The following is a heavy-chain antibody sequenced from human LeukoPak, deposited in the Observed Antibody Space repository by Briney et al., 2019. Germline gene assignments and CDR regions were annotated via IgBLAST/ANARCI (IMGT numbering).Heavy chain of an antibody. CDR2: ISYDGSNK. D-gene: IGHD6-13*01. V-gene: IGHV3-30-3*01. CDR1: GFTFSSYA. J-gene: IGHJ4*02. CDR3: ARPIAAAQNYFDY. Sequence: GRSLRLSCAASGFTFSSYAMHWVRQAPGKGLEWVAVISYDGSNKYYADSVKGRFTISRDNSKNTLYLQMNSLRAEDTAVYYCARPIAAAQNYFDYWGQGTLVTVSS.